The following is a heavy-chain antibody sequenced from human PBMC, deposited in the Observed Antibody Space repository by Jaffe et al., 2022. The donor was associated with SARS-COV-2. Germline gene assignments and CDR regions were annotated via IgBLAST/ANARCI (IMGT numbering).Heavy chain of an antibody. J-gene: IGHJ3*02. CDR3: ARLERSLDGFDI. CDR1: GFTFSDYY. Sequence: QVQLVESGGGLVKPGGSLRLSCAASGFTFSDYYMSWVRQAPGKGLEWISYITGSGRTIYYRDSVKGRFTISRDNAKSSVFLQMNGLRGDDTAVYYCARLERSLDGFDIWGQGTLVTVSS. CDR2: ITGSGRTI. V-gene: IGHV3-11*01. D-gene: IGHD1-1*01.